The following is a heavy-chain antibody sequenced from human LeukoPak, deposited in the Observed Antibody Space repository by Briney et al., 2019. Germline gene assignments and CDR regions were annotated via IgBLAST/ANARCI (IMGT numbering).Heavy chain of an antibody. J-gene: IGHJ4*02. V-gene: IGHV3-21*04. CDR1: GFTFSSYS. Sequence: PGGPLRLSCAASGFTFSSYSMNWVRQAPGKGLEWVSSISSSSSYIYYADSEKGRFTISRDNSKNTLYLQMNSLRAEDTAVYYCAKDRGYSSGWPTDYWGQGTLVTVSS. CDR3: AKDRGYSSGWPTDY. CDR2: ISSSSSYI. D-gene: IGHD6-19*01.